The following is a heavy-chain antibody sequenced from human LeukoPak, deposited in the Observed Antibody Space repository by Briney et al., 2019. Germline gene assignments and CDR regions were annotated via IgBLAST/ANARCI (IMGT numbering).Heavy chain of an antibody. CDR3: AKDDSSANVDY. CDR1: GFTFSIYGLSSYG. V-gene: IGHV3-30*02. CDR2: IQNDGTYK. J-gene: IGHJ4*02. Sequence: GGSLRLSCEGSGFTFSIYGLSSYGMHWVRQAPGKGLEWVAFIQNDGTYKYYADSVKGRFTISRDNSRKTVYLQMDSLRTDDTAMYYCAKDDSSANVDYWGQGTLVTVSS. D-gene: IGHD2-21*02.